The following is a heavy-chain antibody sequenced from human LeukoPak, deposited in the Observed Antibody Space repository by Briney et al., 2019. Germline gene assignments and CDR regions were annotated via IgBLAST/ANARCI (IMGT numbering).Heavy chain of an antibody. Sequence: SETLSLTCTVSGASITTYNWAWIRQPPGKGLEWIGYIYYSGSTKYNPSFKSRVTISVDTSKKQFSLKVSSVTAADTALYYCARVVAAAAWLDPWGQGILVTVSP. D-gene: IGHD6-13*01. V-gene: IGHV4-59*01. CDR1: GASITTYN. J-gene: IGHJ5*02. CDR3: ARVVAAAAWLDP. CDR2: IYYSGST.